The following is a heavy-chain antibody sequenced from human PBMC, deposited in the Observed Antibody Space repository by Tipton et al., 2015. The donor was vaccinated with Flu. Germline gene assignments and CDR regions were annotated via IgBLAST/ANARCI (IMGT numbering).Heavy chain of an antibody. CDR2: IYYSGTT. CDR1: GGSITSPGYY. J-gene: IGHJ4*02. D-gene: IGHD3-9*01. V-gene: IGHV4-31*02. Sequence: LRLSCTVSGGSITSPGYYWNWIRQHPHKGLEWIGFIYYSGTTYYSPSLKSRATISLDMSENQFSLKLKSVTAADTALYYCARGYDILTDGGGYFDYWGQGTLVTVSS. CDR3: ARGYDILTDGGGYFDY.